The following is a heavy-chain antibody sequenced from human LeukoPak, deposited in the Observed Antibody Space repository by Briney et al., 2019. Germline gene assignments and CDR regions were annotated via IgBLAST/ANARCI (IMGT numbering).Heavy chain of an antibody. CDR2: ISSSSYI. J-gene: IGHJ3*02. D-gene: IGHD3-3*01. Sequence: GGSLRLSCAASGFTFSSYSMNWVRQAPGKGLEWVSSISSSSYIYYADSVKGRFTISRDNAKNSLYLQMNSLRAEDTAVYYCARDPHNDFWSGYYHHAFDIWGQGTMVTVSS. V-gene: IGHV3-21*01. CDR3: ARDPHNDFWSGYYHHAFDI. CDR1: GFTFSSYS.